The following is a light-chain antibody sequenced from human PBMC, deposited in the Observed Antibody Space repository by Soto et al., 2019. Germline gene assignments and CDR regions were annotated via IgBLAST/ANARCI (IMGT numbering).Light chain of an antibody. V-gene: IGLV2-23*01. CDR1: SSDVGSYNL. CDR3: CSYAGSTFYV. Sequence: QSALTQPASVSGSPGQSITISCTGTSSDVGSYNLVSWYQQHPGKAPKLMIYEGSKRPSGVSNRFSGYKSGNTASLTISGLQAEDEADYHCCSYAGSTFYVFGTGTKLTVL. CDR2: EGS. J-gene: IGLJ1*01.